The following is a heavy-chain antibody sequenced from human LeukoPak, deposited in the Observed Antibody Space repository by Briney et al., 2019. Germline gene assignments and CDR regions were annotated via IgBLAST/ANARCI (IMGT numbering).Heavy chain of an antibody. CDR3: ASSPRGIVGAPQLDFDY. CDR2: ISAYNGNT. V-gene: IGHV1-18*01. D-gene: IGHD1-26*01. J-gene: IGHJ4*02. Sequence: GASVKVSCKASGYTFTSYGISWVRHAPVQGLGSMGWISAYNGNTNYAQKLQGRVTMTTDTSTSTAYMELRSLRSDDTAVYYCASSPRGIVGAPQLDFDYWGQGTLVTVSS. CDR1: GYTFTSYG.